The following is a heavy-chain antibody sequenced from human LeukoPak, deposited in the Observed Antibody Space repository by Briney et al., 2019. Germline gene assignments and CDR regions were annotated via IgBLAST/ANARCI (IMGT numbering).Heavy chain of an antibody. CDR3: ARGSQWLFYSFDY. D-gene: IGHD3-3*01. V-gene: IGHV4-59*01. Sequence: SETLSLTCIVSGGSISSYYWSWIRQPPGKGLEWIGYIYYSGSTNYNPSLKSRVTISVDTSKNQFSLKLSSVTAADTAVYYCARGSQWLFYSFDYWGQGTLVTVSS. J-gene: IGHJ4*02. CDR1: GGSISSYY. CDR2: IYYSGST.